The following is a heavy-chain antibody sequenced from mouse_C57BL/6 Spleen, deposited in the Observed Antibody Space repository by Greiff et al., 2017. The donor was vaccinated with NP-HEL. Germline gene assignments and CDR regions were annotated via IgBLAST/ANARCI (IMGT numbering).Heavy chain of an antibody. D-gene: IGHD1-1*01. CDR3: ARDEGYYYGSSYLYYFDY. CDR1: GFTFSSYA. J-gene: IGHJ2*01. CDR2: ISDGGSYT. V-gene: IGHV5-4*01. Sequence: EVMLVESGGGLVKPGGSLKLSCAASGFTFSSYAMSWVRQTPEKRLEWVATISDGGSYTYYPDNVKGRFTISRDNAKNNLYLQMSHLKSEDTAMYYCARDEGYYYGSSYLYYFDYWGQGTTLTVSS.